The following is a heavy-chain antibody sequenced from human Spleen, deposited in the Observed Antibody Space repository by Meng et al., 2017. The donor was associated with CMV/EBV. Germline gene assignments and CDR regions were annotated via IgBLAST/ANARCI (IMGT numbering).Heavy chain of an antibody. CDR2: ISGSGGST. Sequence: SGFTFSSYAMGWVRQAPGKGLEWVSAISGSGGSTYYADSVKGRFTISRDNSKNTLYLQMNSLRAEDTAVYYCAKAPVRGVIKTPLDYWGQGTLVTVSS. V-gene: IGHV3-23*01. CDR1: GFTFSSYA. D-gene: IGHD3-10*01. CDR3: AKAPVRGVIKTPLDY. J-gene: IGHJ4*02.